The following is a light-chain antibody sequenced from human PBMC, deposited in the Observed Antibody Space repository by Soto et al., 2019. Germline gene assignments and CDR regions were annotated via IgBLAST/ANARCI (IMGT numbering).Light chain of an antibody. J-gene: IGKJ1*01. CDR2: GAS. V-gene: IGKV3-15*01. Sequence: EIVMTQSPATVSVSPGERATLSCRASQSVNSNLVWYQHKPGQAPRLLIYGASTRATGIPARFSGSGSGTDFTLTISSLQSEDFALYYCPKYNNWLWTFGQGTRVEIK. CDR3: PKYNNWLWT. CDR1: QSVNSN.